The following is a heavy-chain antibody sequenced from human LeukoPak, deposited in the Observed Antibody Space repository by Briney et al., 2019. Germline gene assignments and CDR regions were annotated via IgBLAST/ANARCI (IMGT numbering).Heavy chain of an antibody. CDR2: INHSGST. Sequence: PSQTLSLTCTVSGGSISSGGYYWSWIRQPPGKGLEWIGEINHSGSTNYNPSLKSRVTISVDTSKNQFSLKLSSVTAADTAVYYCARGRLRCCSGGSCPSTSFDYWGQGTLVTVSS. D-gene: IGHD2-15*01. CDR1: GGSISSGGYY. J-gene: IGHJ4*02. V-gene: IGHV4-30-2*01. CDR3: ARGRLRCCSGGSCPSTSFDY.